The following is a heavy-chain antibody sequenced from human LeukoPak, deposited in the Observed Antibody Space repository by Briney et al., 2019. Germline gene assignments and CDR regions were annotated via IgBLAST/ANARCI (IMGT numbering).Heavy chain of an antibody. Sequence: GGSLRLSCAASGFTFSSYDMSWVRQAPGKELEWFSASGGDGGSTYADSVKGRFTISRDSSKNTLYLQLNSLRAEDTATYYCAKALNYWYFDLWGRGNLVTVSS. J-gene: IGHJ2*01. CDR2: SGGDGGST. V-gene: IGHV3-23*01. CDR3: AKALNYWYFDL. CDR1: GFTFSSYD.